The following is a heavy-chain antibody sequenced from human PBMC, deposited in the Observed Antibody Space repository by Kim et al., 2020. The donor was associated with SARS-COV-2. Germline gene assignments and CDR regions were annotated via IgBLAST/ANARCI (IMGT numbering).Heavy chain of an antibody. CDR2: IIPIFGTA. Sequence: SVKVSCKASGGTFSSYAISWVRQAPGQGLEWMGGIIPIFGTANYAQKFQGRVTITADESTSTAYMELSSLRSEDTAVYYCARDRRTIRYYYDSSGYYFRFDYWGQGTLVTVSS. CDR1: GGTFSSYA. D-gene: IGHD3-22*01. CDR3: ARDRRTIRYYYDSSGYYFRFDY. V-gene: IGHV1-69*13. J-gene: IGHJ4*02.